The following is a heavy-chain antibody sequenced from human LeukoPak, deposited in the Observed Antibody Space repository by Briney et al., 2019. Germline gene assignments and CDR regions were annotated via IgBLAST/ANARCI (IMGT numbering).Heavy chain of an antibody. J-gene: IGHJ3*01. CDR1: GYTFTGYY. Sequence: GASVKVSCKASGYTFTGYYIHWVRQAPGQGLEWMGRIIPNSGGTNYAQKFQGRVTMTRDTSISTAYMELSRLRSDGTAVYYCARSPPNGWDRAGSRDVWGQGTMVVVSS. D-gene: IGHD6-19*01. CDR3: ARSPPNGWDRAGSRDV. CDR2: IIPNSGGT. V-gene: IGHV1-2*06.